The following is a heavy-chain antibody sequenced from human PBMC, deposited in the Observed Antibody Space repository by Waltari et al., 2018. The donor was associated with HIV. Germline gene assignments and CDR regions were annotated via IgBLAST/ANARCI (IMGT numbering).Heavy chain of an antibody. V-gene: IGHV4-4*02. CDR2: IYHSGST. D-gene: IGHD3-10*01. CDR3: ARLGDPMVRVGPYNWFDP. Sequence: QVQLQESGPGLVKPSGTLSLTCAVSGGSISSSNWWSWVRQPPGKGLEWIGEIYHSGSTNYNPSLKSRVTISVDKSKNQFSLKLSSVTAADTAVYYCARLGDPMVRVGPYNWFDPWGQGTLVTVSS. J-gene: IGHJ5*02. CDR1: GGSISSSNW.